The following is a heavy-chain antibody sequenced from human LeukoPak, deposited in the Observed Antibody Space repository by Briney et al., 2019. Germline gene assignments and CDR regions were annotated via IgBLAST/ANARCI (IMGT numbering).Heavy chain of an antibody. D-gene: IGHD3-10*01. V-gene: IGHV3-7*01. CDR2: IKQDGSEK. CDR3: ARRRAITMVQGFSFDY. CDR1: GFTFSSYW. J-gene: IGHJ4*02. Sequence: GGSLRLSCAASGFTFSSYWMSWVRQAPGKGLEWVANIKQDGSEKYYVDSAKGRFTISRDNAKNSLYLQMNSLRAEDTAVYYCARRRAITMVQGFSFDYWGQGTLVTVSS.